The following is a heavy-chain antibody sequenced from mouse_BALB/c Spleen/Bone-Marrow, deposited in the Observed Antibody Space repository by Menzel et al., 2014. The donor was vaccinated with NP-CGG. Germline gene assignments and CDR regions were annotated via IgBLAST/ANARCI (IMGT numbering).Heavy chain of an antibody. CDR3: TRHGEVRRFYYALDY. CDR1: GFTFSSYS. V-gene: IGHV5-12-2*01. D-gene: IGHD2-14*01. Sequence: EVMLVESGGGLVQPGGSLKLSCTASGFTFSSYSMSWVRQTPEKRLEWVAYISNGGGSTYYPDAVKGRFTISRDNAKNSLYLQMGSLKSEDTAMYYCTRHGEVRRFYYALDYWGQGTSVTVSS. CDR2: ISNGGGST. J-gene: IGHJ4*01.